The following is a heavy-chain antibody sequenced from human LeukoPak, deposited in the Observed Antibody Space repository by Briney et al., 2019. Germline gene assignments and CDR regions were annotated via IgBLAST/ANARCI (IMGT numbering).Heavy chain of an antibody. Sequence: SEPLSLTCTVSGGSISSHYWSWIREPPGKGLEWIGEIYYSGGTNYNPSLKSRVTISVDTSKNQFSLKLSSVTAADTAVYYCARHKKAAAAADCYYYYMDFWGKATTATVSS. V-gene: IGHV4-59*11. D-gene: IGHD6-13*01. J-gene: IGHJ6*03. CDR2: IYYSGGT. CDR1: GGSISSHY. CDR3: ARHKKAAAAADCYYYYMDF.